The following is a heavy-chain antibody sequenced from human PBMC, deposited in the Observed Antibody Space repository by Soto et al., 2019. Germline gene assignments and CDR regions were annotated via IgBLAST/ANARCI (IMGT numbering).Heavy chain of an antibody. CDR3: VRRHVSATGIDWFDP. CDR2: INAANGDT. Sequence: ASVKVSCKASGYTFTSYGIHWVRQAPGQRLEWTGWINAANGDTKYSPKFQGRVTITRDTSASTAYMELSSLRSEDMAVYYCVRRHVSATGIDWFDPWGQGTPVTVSS. D-gene: IGHD6-13*01. V-gene: IGHV1-3*01. CDR1: GYTFTSYG. J-gene: IGHJ5*02.